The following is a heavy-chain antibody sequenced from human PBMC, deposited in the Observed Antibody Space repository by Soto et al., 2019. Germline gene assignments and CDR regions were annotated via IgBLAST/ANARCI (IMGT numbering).Heavy chain of an antibody. J-gene: IGHJ6*02. D-gene: IGHD3-10*01. CDR2: IIPIFGTA. V-gene: IGHV1-69*13. CDR3: ASSYYGSGNPKDYYYGMDV. CDR1: GGTFSSYA. Sequence: ASVKVSCKASGGTFSSYAISWVRQAPGQGLEWMGGIIPIFGTANYAQKFQGRVTITADESTSTAYMELSSLRSEDTAVYYCASSYYGSGNPKDYYYGMDVWGQGTTVTVSS.